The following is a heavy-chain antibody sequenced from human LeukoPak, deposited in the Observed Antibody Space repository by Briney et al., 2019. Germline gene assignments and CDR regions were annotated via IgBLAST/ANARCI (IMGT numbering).Heavy chain of an antibody. J-gene: IGHJ4*02. V-gene: IGHV1-18*01. D-gene: IGHD2-15*01. Sequence: ASVKVSCKASGYTFTSYGISWVRQAPGQGLEWMGWISAYNGNTNYAQKLQGRVTMTTDTSTSTAYMELRSLRSDDTAVYYCASSYCSGSSCPGDFDYWGQGTLVTVSS. CDR1: GYTFTSYG. CDR3: ASSYCSGSSCPGDFDY. CDR2: ISAYNGNT.